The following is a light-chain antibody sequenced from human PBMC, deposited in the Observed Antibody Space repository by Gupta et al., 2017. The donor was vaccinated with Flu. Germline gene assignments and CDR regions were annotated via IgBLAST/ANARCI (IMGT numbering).Light chain of an antibody. J-gene: IGLJ1*01. V-gene: IGLV2-14*01. CDR2: EVS. Sequence: QSALTHPPSVSGSPAQSITIPCPATSSDVGGYNYVSWYQQHPGKAPKLMIYEVSNRPSGVSNRFSGSKSGNTASLTISGLQAEDEADYYCSSYTSSSTYVFGTGTKVTVL. CDR1: SSDVGGYNY. CDR3: SSYTSSSTYV.